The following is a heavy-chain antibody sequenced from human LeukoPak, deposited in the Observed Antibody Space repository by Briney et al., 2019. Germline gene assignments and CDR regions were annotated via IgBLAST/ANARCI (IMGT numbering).Heavy chain of an antibody. J-gene: IGHJ5*02. CDR2: ISAYNGNT. D-gene: IGHD3-9*01. Sequence: ASVKVSCKASGYTFTSYGISWVRQAPGQGLEWMGWISAYNGNTNYAQKLQGRVTMTRDTSISTAYMELSRLRSDDTAVYYCTHEDRISYDNNNWFDPWGQGTLVTVSS. V-gene: IGHV1-18*01. CDR1: GYTFTSYG. CDR3: THEDRISYDNNNWFDP.